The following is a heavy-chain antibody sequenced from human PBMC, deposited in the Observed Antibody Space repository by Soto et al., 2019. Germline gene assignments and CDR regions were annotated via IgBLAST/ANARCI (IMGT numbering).Heavy chain of an antibody. V-gene: IGHV3-73*02. CDR1: GFTFSGSA. CDR2: IRSKPNSYAT. J-gene: IGHJ4*02. CDR3: CAIRGGQPDY. D-gene: IGHD3-10*01. Sequence: EVQLVESGGGLVQPGGSLKLSCAASGFTFSGSAMHWVRQASGKGLEWVGRIRSKPNSYATAYAASVKGRFTISRDDSMNTAYLQMNSLKPEDTAVYYFCAIRGGQPDYWGQGTLVTVSS.